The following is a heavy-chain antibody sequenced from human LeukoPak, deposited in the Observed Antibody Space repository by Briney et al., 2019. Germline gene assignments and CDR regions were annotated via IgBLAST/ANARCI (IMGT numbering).Heavy chain of an antibody. CDR3: ARGAIRFLECVQSRNWFDP. V-gene: IGHV3-7*01. J-gene: IGHJ5*02. CDR2: IKQDGSEK. CDR1: GFTFSSYW. D-gene: IGHD3-3*01. Sequence: PGGSLRLSCAASGFTFSSYWMSWVRQAPGKGLEWVANIKQDGSEKYYVDSVKGRFTISGDNAKNSLHVQMNSLRAEDTAVYYWARGAIRFLECVQSRNWFDPWGQGTLVTVSS.